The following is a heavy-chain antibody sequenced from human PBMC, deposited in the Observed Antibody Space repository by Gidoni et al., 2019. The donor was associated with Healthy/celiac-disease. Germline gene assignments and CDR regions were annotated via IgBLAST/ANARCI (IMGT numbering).Heavy chain of an antibody. V-gene: IGHV1-24*01. J-gene: IGHJ1*01. D-gene: IGHD3-3*01. Sequence: QVQLVQSGAEVKKPGASVKVSCKVSGYTLTELSLHWVRQAPGKGLEWMGGFDPEDGETIYAQKFQGRVTMTEDTSTDTAYMELSSLRSEDTAVYYCATPLPYDFWSGYYIPEYFQHWGQGTLVTVSS. CDR3: ATPLPYDFWSGYYIPEYFQH. CDR2: FDPEDGET. CDR1: GYTLTELS.